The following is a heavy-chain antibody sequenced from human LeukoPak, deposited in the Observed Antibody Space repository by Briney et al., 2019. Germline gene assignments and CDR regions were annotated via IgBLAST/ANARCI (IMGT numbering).Heavy chain of an antibody. CDR3: ARDLIAVAGTCFDY. Sequence: SETLSLTCTVSGGSISSSSYYWGWIRQPPGKGLEWIGSIYYSGSTYYNPSLKSRVTISVDTSKNQFSLKLSSVPAADTAVYYCARDLIAVAGTCFDYWGQGTLVTVSS. J-gene: IGHJ4*02. V-gene: IGHV4-39*02. CDR1: GGSISSSSYY. CDR2: IYYSGST. D-gene: IGHD6-19*01.